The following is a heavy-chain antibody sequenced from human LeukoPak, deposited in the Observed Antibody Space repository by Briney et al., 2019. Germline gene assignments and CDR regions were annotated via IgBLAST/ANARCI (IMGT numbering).Heavy chain of an antibody. CDR3: ARDPIFGVVIGHYYYGMDV. J-gene: IGHJ6*02. D-gene: IGHD3-3*01. V-gene: IGHV1-18*01. CDR1: GYTFTSYG. CDR2: ISAYNGNT. Sequence: ASVKVSCKASGYTFTSYGISWVRQAPGQGLEWMGWISAYNGNTNYAQKLQGRVTMTTDTSTSTAYMELRSLRSDDTAVYYCARDPIFGVVIGHYYYGMDVWGQGTTVTVSS.